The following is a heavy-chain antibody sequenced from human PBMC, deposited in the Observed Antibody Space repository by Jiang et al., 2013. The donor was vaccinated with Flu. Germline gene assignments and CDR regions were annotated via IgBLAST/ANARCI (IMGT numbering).Heavy chain of an antibody. CDR2: TYYRSKWYN. D-gene: IGHD1-26*01. J-gene: IGHJ6*02. CDR1: GDSVSSNSAA. Sequence: QTLSLTCAISGDSVSSNSAAWNWIRHSPSRGLEWLGRTYYRSKWYNDYALSVKSRITINPDTSKNQFSLQLNSVTPGDTGVYFCARDVIEGSYYRAYGMDVWGQGTTVTVSS. V-gene: IGHV6-1*01. CDR3: ARDVIEGSYYRAYGMDV.